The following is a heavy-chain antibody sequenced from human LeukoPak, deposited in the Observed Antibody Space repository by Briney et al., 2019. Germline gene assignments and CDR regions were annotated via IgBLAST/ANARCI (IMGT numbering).Heavy chain of an antibody. CDR1: GYTFTGYY. J-gene: IGHJ5*02. V-gene: IGHV1-2*02. Sequence: GASVKVSCKASGYTFTGYYMHCVRQAPGQWLECMGWINPNSGGTNYAQKFQGRVTMTRDTSISTAYMELSRLRSDDTAVYYCARFRFLEWRVRGAFDPWGQGTLVTVSS. D-gene: IGHD3-3*01. CDR2: INPNSGGT. CDR3: ARFRFLEWRVRGAFDP.